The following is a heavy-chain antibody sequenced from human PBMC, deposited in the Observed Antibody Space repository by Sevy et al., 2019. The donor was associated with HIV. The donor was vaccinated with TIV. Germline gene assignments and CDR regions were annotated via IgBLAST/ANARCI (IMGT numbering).Heavy chain of an antibody. V-gene: IGHV3-66*01. CDR3: ASLYFYGMDV. CDR1: TFRVIDNY. CDR2: IYSGGST. J-gene: IGHJ6*02. Sequence: GGSLRLSCAASTFRVIDNYMSWVRQAPGKGLEWVSTIYSGGSTFYADSVKGRFTISRDNSKNTLYLQMNSLRAEDTAVYYCASLYFYGMDVWGQGTTVTVSS.